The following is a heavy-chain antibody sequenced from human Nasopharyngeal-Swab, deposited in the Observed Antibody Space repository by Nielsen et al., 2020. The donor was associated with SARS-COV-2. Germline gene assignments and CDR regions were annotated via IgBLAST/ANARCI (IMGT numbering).Heavy chain of an antibody. V-gene: IGHV3-23*01. CDR3: AERLAGYCSGGSWPRGWYFDL. CDR1: GFTFSSYA. J-gene: IGHJ2*01. CDR2: ISGSGGST. Sequence: GESLKISCAASGFTFSSYAMSWVRQAPGKGLEWVSAISGSGGSTYYADSVKGRFTFSRDNSKNTLYLQMNSLRAEDTAVYYCAERLAGYCSGGSWPRGWYFDLWGRGTLVTVSS. D-gene: IGHD2-15*01.